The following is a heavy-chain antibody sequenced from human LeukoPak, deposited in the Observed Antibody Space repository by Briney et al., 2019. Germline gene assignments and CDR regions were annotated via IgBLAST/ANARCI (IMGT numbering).Heavy chain of an antibody. D-gene: IGHD3-9*01. CDR1: GGSISNTIYH. CDR2: IYYSGST. Sequence: SETLSLSCTVSGGSISNTIYHWGWIRQPPGKGLEWIGNIYYSGSTYYNPSLKSRVTISIDTSKNLFSLKLNSVTAADTAVYYCARVPLKYDILTGYQPYYFDYWGQGTLVIVSS. V-gene: IGHV4-39*01. J-gene: IGHJ4*02. CDR3: ARVPLKYDILTGYQPYYFDY.